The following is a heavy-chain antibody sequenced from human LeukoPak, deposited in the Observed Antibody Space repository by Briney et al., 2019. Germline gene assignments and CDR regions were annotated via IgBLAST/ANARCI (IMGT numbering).Heavy chain of an antibody. CDR3: ARGGYSYPNWFDP. V-gene: IGHV4-59*01. J-gene: IGHJ5*02. CDR1: GGSISSYY. Sequence: SETLSLTCTVSGGSISSYYWSWIRQPPGKGLEWIGYIYYSGSTNYNPSLKSRVTISVDTSKNQFSLKLSSVTAADTAVHYCARGGYSYPNWFDPWGQGTLVTVSS. CDR2: IYYSGST. D-gene: IGHD5-18*01.